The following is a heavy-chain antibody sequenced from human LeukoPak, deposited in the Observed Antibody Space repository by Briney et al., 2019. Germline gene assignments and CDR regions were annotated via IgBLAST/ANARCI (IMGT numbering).Heavy chain of an antibody. CDR1: GYTFTSYG. V-gene: IGHV1-18*01. CDR3: AREDLCGGDCYTYDY. CDR2: ISAYNGNT. Sequence: GASVKVSCKASGYTFTSYGISWVRQAPGQGLEWMGWISAYNGNTNYAQKLQGRVTMTTDTSTSTAYMKQRSLRSDGTAVYYCAREDLCGGDCYTYDYWGQGTLVTVSS. D-gene: IGHD2-21*02. J-gene: IGHJ4*02.